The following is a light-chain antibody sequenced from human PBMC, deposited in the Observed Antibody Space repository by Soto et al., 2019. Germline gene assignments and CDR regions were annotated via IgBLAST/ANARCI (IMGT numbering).Light chain of an antibody. J-gene: IGLJ2*01. V-gene: IGLV2-23*01. CDR2: EGS. Sequence: QSALTQPASVSGSPGQSITISCTGTSSDVGSYNLVSWYQQHPGKAPKLMIYEGSKRPSGVSNRFSGSKSGNTASLTISGLQAEDEADYYCCSYAGSSTPVFGGGTKVNVL. CDR3: CSYAGSSTPV. CDR1: SSDVGSYNL.